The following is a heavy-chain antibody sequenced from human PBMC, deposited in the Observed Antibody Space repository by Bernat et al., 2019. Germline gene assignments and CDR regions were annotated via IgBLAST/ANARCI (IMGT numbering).Heavy chain of an antibody. J-gene: IGHJ3*02. CDR2: IYTSGST. CDR3: ASTRSGGAKHDAFDI. CDR1: GGSISSGSYY. D-gene: IGHD3-16*01. V-gene: IGHV4-61*02. Sequence: QVQLQESGPGLVKPSQTLSLTCTVSGGSISSGSYYWSWIRQPAGKGLEWIGRIYTSGSTNYNPSLKSRVTISVDTSKNQFSLKLSSVTAADTAVYYCASTRSGGAKHDAFDIWGQGTMVTVSS.